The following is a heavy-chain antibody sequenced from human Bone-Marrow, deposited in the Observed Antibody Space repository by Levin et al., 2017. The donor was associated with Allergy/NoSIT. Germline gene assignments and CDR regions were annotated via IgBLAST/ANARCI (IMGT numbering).Heavy chain of an antibody. CDR2: YDPEDGET. J-gene: IGHJ5*02. Sequence: GESLKISCKLSGYTLTESSMHWVRQTPGKGLEWMGGYDPEDGETIYAQKFQGRVTMTEDTSTHTAYMELSSLRSEDTAVYYCATVRSYYDSSGYYISYKWFDPWGQGTLVTVTS. CDR3: ATVRSYYDSSGYYISYKWFDP. V-gene: IGHV1-24*01. D-gene: IGHD3-22*01. CDR1: GYTLTESS.